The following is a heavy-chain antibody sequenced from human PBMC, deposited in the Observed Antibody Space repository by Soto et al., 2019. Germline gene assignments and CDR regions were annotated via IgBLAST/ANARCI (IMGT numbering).Heavy chain of an antibody. Sequence: PGGSLRLSCAASGFRFSTYSMNWVRQAPGKGLEWVASISTTNSYIYYADSVRGRFTISRDNAKNSLYLQMNRLRAEDTAVYYCAGEDGIVGGTSAFDYWGLGSLVTGSS. CDR1: GFRFSTYS. V-gene: IGHV3-21*01. CDR2: ISTTNSYI. D-gene: IGHD1-26*01. CDR3: AGEDGIVGGTSAFDY. J-gene: IGHJ4*02.